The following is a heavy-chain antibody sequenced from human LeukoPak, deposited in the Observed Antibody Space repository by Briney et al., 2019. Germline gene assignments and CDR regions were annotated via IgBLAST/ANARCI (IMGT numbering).Heavy chain of an antibody. V-gene: IGHV1-69*06. J-gene: IGHJ6*03. Sequence: ATVKVSCKASGGTFSSYAISWVRQAPGQGLEWMGRIIPIFGTANYAQKFQGRVTITADKSTSTAYMELSSLRSEDTAVYYCARDRPDILTGYYKNHYYYYYMDVWGKGTTVTVSS. CDR1: GGTFSSYA. CDR3: ARDRPDILTGYYKNHYYYYYMDV. D-gene: IGHD3-9*01. CDR2: IIPIFGTA.